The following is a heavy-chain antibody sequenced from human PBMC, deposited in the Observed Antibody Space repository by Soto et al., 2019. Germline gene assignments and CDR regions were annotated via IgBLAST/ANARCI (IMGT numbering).Heavy chain of an antibody. CDR1: GGSISSYY. J-gene: IGHJ6*03. CDR3: ARDAVYGDGEDYYYYYMDV. CDR2: IYYSGST. D-gene: IGHD4-17*01. V-gene: IGHV4-59*01. Sequence: SETLSLTCTVSGGSISSYYWIWIRQPPGKGLEWIGYIYYSGSTKYNPSLKSRVTISVDTSKNQFSLKLTSVTAADTAVYYCARDAVYGDGEDYYYYYMDVWGKGTTVTVSS.